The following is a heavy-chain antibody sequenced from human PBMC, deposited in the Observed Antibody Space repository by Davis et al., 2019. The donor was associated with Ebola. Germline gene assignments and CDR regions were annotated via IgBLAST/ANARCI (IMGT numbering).Heavy chain of an antibody. CDR3: TTVGGYIYGQRNY. CDR2: IKRKADGGAT. J-gene: IGHJ4*02. Sequence: ESLKIPCAVSGFAFSNAWMNWVRQAPGKGLAWVGRIKRKADGGATDHAAPVKGRFTISREDSKNTLYLQMNSLKTEDTAVYYCTTVGGYIYGQRNYWGQGALVTVSS. V-gene: IGHV3-15*07. CDR1: GFAFSNAW. D-gene: IGHD5-18*01.